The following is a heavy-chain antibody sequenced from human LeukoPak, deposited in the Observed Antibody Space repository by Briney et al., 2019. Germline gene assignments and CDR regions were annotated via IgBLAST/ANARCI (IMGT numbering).Heavy chain of an antibody. J-gene: IGHJ4*02. V-gene: IGHV3-23*01. CDR3: AKAGSFRRGYSYGYYFDY. Sequence: PGGSLRLSCAASGFTFSSYAMSWVRQAPGKGLEWVSAISGSGGSTYYADSVKGRFTISRDNSKNTLYLQMNSLRAEDTAVYYCAKAGSFRRGYSYGYYFDYWGQGTLVTVSS. D-gene: IGHD5-18*01. CDR1: GFTFSSYA. CDR2: ISGSGGST.